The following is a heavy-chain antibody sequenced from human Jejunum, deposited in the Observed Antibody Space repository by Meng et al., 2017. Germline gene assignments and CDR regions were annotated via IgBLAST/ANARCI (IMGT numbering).Heavy chain of an antibody. CDR2: TYWDDDK. D-gene: IGHD5-12*01. J-gene: IGHJ4*02. CDR3: AHRRRNSGYDNPYYFDF. Sequence: QITLKESDPTLVKPTQTLTLTCTFSGFSLSTVGEAVGWIRQPPGKALDWLALTYWDDDKRYSPSLKSRLTITKDTSKNQVVLTMAHMDPVDTATYYCAHRRRNSGYDNPYYFDFWGQGTLVTVSS. V-gene: IGHV2-5*02. CDR1: GFSLSTVGEA.